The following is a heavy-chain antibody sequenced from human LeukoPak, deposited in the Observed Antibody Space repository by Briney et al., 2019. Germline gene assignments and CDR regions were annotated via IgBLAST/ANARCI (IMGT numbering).Heavy chain of an antibody. Sequence: ASVKVSCKASGYTFTGYYMHWVRQAPGQGLEWMGWINPNSGGTNYAQKFQGRVTMTRDTSISTAYMELSRLRSDDTAVYYCARVSYGGNYYFDYWGQGTLVTVSS. CDR2: INPNSGGT. D-gene: IGHD4-23*01. V-gene: IGHV1-2*02. J-gene: IGHJ4*02. CDR1: GYTFTGYY. CDR3: ARVSYGGNYYFDY.